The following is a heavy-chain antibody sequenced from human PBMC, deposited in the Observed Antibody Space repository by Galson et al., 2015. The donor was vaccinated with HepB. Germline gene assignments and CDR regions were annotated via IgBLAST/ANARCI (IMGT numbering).Heavy chain of an antibody. CDR2: INSDGSST. J-gene: IGHJ6*02. D-gene: IGHD2-2*01. Sequence: SLRLSCAASGFTFSRYWMHWVRQAPGKGLVWVSRINSDGSSTSYADSVKGRFTISRDNAKNTLYLQMNSLRAEDTAVYYCAREPVVPAATDYYYGMDVWGQWTTVTVSS. CDR1: GFTFSRYW. V-gene: IGHV3-74*01. CDR3: AREPVVPAATDYYYGMDV.